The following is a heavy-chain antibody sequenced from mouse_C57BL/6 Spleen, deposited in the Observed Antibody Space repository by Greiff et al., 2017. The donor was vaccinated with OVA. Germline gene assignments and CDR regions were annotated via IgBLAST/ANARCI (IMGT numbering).Heavy chain of an antibody. D-gene: IGHD1-1*01. Sequence: QVQLQQPGAELVMPGASVKLSCKASGYTFTSYWMHWVKQRPGQGLEWIGEIDPSDSYTNYNQKFKGKSTLTVDKSSSTAYMQLSSLTSEDSAVYYCATYGSSYASAYWGQGTGVTVSA. V-gene: IGHV1-69*01. CDR1: GYTFTSYW. J-gene: IGHJ3*01. CDR2: IDPSDSYT. CDR3: ATYGSSYASAY.